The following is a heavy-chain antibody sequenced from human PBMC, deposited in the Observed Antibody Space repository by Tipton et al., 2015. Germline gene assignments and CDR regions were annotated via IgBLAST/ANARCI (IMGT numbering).Heavy chain of an antibody. Sequence: GLVKPSGTLSVTCAVSGGSITSVSWWTWVRQPPGKGLEWIGEIYHSGDANYNPSLTSRATLSVDMSNNYFSLKLTSVTAADTAVYYCARRSLVGQEGLDSWGQGTLVTVSS. V-gene: IGHV4-4*02. J-gene: IGHJ4*02. D-gene: IGHD2-8*02. CDR3: ARRSLVGQEGLDS. CDR1: GGSITSVSW. CDR2: IYHSGDA.